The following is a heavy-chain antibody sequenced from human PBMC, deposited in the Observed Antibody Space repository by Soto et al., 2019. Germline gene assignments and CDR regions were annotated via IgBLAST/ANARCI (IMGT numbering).Heavy chain of an antibody. Sequence: QVQLVQSGAEVKKPGSSVKVSCKASGGTFSSYAISWVRQAPGQGLEWMGGIIPIFGTANYAQKFQGRVTITADEATSTDYMEQSSLRSEDTAVYYCAISPMVRGVIIKTYGGMDVWGQGTTVTVSS. CDR2: IIPIFGTA. CDR3: AISPMVRGVIIKTYGGMDV. CDR1: GGTFSSYA. V-gene: IGHV1-69*01. J-gene: IGHJ6*02. D-gene: IGHD3-10*01.